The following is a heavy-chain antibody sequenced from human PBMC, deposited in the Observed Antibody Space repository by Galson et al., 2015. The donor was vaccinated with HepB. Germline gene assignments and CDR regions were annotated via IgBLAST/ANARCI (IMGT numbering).Heavy chain of an antibody. D-gene: IGHD3-10*01. J-gene: IGHJ4*02. CDR1: GYSFTTYT. CDR3: ARGGVGASGKYNFDY. CDR2: INTNNRNP. V-gene: IGHV7-4-1*02. Sequence: QSGAEVKKPGTSVKVSCKASGYSFTTYTMNWVRQAPGQGLEWMGWINTNNRNPTYAQGFTGRFAFSVDTSVSTAYLQISSLKADDTAVYYCARGGVGASGKYNFDYWGQGSLVTVSS.